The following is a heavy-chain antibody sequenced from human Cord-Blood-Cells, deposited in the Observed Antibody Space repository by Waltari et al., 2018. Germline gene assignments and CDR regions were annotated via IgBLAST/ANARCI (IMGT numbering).Heavy chain of an antibody. J-gene: IGHJ1*01. CDR2: IIPILGIA. Sequence: QVQLVQSGAEVKKPGSSVKVSCKASGGTFSSYAISWVRQAPGQGLEWMGGIIPILGIANYEQKFQGRVTITADESTSTAYMELSSLRSEDTAVYYCARGGAVGATLAEYFQHWGQGTLVTVSS. D-gene: IGHD1-26*01. CDR3: ARGGAVGATLAEYFQH. CDR1: GGTFSSYA. V-gene: IGHV1-69*04.